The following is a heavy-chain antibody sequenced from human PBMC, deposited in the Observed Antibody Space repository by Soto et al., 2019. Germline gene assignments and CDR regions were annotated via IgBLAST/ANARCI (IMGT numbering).Heavy chain of an antibody. V-gene: IGHV3-30*18. D-gene: IGHD5-18*01. J-gene: IGHJ6*02. CDR2: ISYDGGNK. Sequence: PGGSLRLSCAASGLTFSTYVMHWVRQAPGKGLEWVALISYDGGNKYYAESVKGRFTISRDNSKNTLYLQMNSLRTEDTAMYHCAKVDTAMAYFNAMDVWGQGXTVTVYS. CDR1: GLTFSTYV. CDR3: AKVDTAMAYFNAMDV.